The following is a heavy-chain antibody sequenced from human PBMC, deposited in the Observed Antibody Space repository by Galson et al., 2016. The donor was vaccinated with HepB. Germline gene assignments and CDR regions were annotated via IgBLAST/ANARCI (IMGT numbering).Heavy chain of an antibody. CDR2: IDRSRSYI. CDR1: GFTVRSYS. D-gene: IGHD3-16*01. V-gene: IGHV3-21*01. Sequence: SLRLSCAASGFTVRSYSMNWVRQAPGKGLEWVSSIDRSRSYIYYAASVEGRFTISRDDARNSLSLQMNSLRAEETAVYYCAREGAFAGVMVIADAFDIWGQGTMVTVSS. J-gene: IGHJ3*02. CDR3: AREGAFAGVMVIADAFDI.